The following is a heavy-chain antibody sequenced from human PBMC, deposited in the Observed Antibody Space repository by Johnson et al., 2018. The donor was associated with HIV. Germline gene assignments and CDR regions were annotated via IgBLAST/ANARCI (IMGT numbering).Heavy chain of an antibody. V-gene: IGHV3-20*04. J-gene: IGHJ3*02. CDR1: GFIFDDYG. Sequence: EVQLVESGGGVVRPGGSLRLSCAASGFIFDDYGMSWVRQVPGKGLEWVSGINWNGASTGYADSVKGRFTISRDNAEDSLYLQMDSLRAEYTAVYYCARAYYTFWSGYDAFDIWGQGTMVTVSS. D-gene: IGHD3-3*01. CDR2: INWNGAST. CDR3: ARAYYTFWSGYDAFDI.